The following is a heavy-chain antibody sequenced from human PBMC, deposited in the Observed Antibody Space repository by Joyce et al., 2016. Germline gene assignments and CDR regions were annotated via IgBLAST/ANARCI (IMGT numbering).Heavy chain of an antibody. Sequence: QVQLVESGGGVVQPGRSLRLSCAASGFNFRAYGIHWVRQAPGKGLEWVAFISYEGGNKYSAKFVKGLFTISRDNSKITLYLQMNRLRAEDTAVYYCAKAKQIYGDLPDSFDIWGQGTMVTVSS. V-gene: IGHV3-30*18. CDR1: GFNFRAYG. J-gene: IGHJ3*02. D-gene: IGHD2-21*02. CDR3: AKAKQIYGDLPDSFDI. CDR2: ISYEGGNK.